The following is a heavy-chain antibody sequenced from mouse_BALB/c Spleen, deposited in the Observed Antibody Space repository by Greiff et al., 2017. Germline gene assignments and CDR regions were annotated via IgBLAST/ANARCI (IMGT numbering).Heavy chain of an antibody. J-gene: IGHJ1*01. CDR1: GFTFNTYA. V-gene: IGHV10-1*02. Sequence: EVQRVESGGGLVQPKGSLKLSCAASGFTFNTYAMNWVRQAPGKGLEWVARIRSKSNNYATYYADSVKDRFTISRDDSQSMLYLQMNNLKTEDTAMYYCVRGGNYPWYFDVWGAGTTVTVSS. CDR2: IRSKSNNYAT. D-gene: IGHD2-1*01. CDR3: VRGGNYPWYFDV.